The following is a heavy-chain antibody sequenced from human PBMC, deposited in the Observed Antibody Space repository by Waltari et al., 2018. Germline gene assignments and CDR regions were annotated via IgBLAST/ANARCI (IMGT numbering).Heavy chain of an antibody. CDR1: GGSINNGSYY. J-gene: IGHJ6*03. CDR2: IYYSGST. Sequence: QLQLQGSGPGLVKPSETLSLTCTVSGGSINNGSYYWGWIRQPPGKGLEWIATIYYSGSTYYNPSLKSRVTIFLDTSKNQFSLTLSSVTAADTTVYYCASSLPNWEFNLYYYYMDVWDKGTTVTISS. V-gene: IGHV4-39*07. CDR3: ASSLPNWEFNLYYYYMDV. D-gene: IGHD7-27*01.